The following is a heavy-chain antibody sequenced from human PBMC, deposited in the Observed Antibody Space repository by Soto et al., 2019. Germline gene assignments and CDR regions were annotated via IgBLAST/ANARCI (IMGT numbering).Heavy chain of an antibody. V-gene: IGHV3-30*18. D-gene: IGHD1-26*01. CDR3: AKDSEVGATTSDFDY. CDR2: ISYDGSNK. CDR1: GFTFSSYG. Sequence: QVQLVESGGGVVQPGRSLRLSCAASGFTFSSYGMHWVRQAPGKGLEWVAVISYDGSNKYYADSMKGRFTISRDNSKNTLYLQMNSLRAEDTAVYYCAKDSEVGATTSDFDYWGQGTLVTVSS. J-gene: IGHJ4*02.